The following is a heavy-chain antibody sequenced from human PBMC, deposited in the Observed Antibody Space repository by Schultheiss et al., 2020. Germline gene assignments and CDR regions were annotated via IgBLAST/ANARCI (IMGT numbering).Heavy chain of an antibody. D-gene: IGHD3-22*01. Sequence: SETLSLTCTVSGGSISSYYWSWIRQPPGKGLEWIGYIYYSGSTNYNPSLKSRVTISVDTSKNQFSLKLSSVTAADTAVYYCASHRGYYSDAFDIWGQGTMVTVSS. J-gene: IGHJ3*02. V-gene: IGHV4-59*01. CDR3: ASHRGYYSDAFDI. CDR2: IYYSGST. CDR1: GGSISSYY.